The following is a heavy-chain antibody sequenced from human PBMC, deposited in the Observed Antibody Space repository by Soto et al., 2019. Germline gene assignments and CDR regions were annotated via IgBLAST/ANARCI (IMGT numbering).Heavy chain of an antibody. J-gene: IGHJ6*03. CDR2: ISSSSSYI. D-gene: IGHD2-2*01. V-gene: IGHV3-21*01. CDR3: ARDLGGNTRYCSSTSCYARGFDYYYMDV. Sequence: GGSLRLSCAASGFTFSSYSMNWVRQAPGKGLEWVSSISSSSSYIYYADSVKGRFTISRDNAKNSLYLQMNSLRAEDTAVYYCARDLGGNTRYCSSTSCYARGFDYYYMDVWGKGTTVTVSS. CDR1: GFTFSSYS.